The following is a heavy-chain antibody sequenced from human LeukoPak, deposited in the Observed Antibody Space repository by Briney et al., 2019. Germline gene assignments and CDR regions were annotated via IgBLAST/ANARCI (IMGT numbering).Heavy chain of an antibody. V-gene: IGHV1-18*04. CDR2: ISAYNGHT. J-gene: IGHJ4*02. Sequence: ASVKVSCKASGYTFTGYYMHWVRQAPGQGLEWMGWISAYNGHTNYAQKLQGRVTMTTDASTSTAYMELRSLRSDDTAVYYCARDIVATIRAYYFDYWGQGTLVTVSS. D-gene: IGHD5-12*01. CDR1: GYTFTGYY. CDR3: ARDIVATIRAYYFDY.